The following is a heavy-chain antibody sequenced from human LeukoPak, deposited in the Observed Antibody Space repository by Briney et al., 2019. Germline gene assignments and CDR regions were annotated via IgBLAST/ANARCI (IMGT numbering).Heavy chain of an antibody. Sequence: SQTLSLTCAVSGGSISSGGYSWSWIRQPPGKGLEWIGYIYYSGSTYYNPSLKSRVTISVDTSKNQFSLKLSSVTAADTAVYYCEVTARQVVRWGQGTLVTVSS. CDR2: IYYSGST. J-gene: IGHJ4*02. CDR3: EVTARQVVR. V-gene: IGHV4-30-4*07. D-gene: IGHD2-15*01. CDR1: GGSISSGGYS.